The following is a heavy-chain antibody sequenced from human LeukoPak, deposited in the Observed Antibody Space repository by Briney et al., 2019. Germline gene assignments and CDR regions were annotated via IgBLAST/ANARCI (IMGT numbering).Heavy chain of an antibody. J-gene: IGHJ4*02. CDR2: IYYSGST. CDR3: ASLYYHDSSGNGLDY. Sequence: SETLSLTCTVSGGSISSSSYYWGWIRQPPGKGLEWIGSIYYSGSTYYNPSLKSRVTISVDTSKNQFSLKLSSVTAADTAVYYCASLYYHDSSGNGLDYWGQGTLVTVSS. CDR1: GGSISSSSYY. D-gene: IGHD3-22*01. V-gene: IGHV4-39*01.